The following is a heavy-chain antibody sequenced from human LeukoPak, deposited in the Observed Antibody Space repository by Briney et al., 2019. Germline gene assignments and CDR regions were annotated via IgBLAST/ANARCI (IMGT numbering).Heavy chain of an antibody. CDR3: ARVGFSGDDANESRSPEKYYFDY. D-gene: IGHD2-21*02. CDR1: GGSFSGYY. V-gene: IGHV4-34*01. J-gene: IGHJ4*02. Sequence: SETLSLTCAVYGGSFSGYYWSWIRQPPGKGLEWIGEVNHSGSTNCNPSLKSRVTISVDTSKNQFSLKLSSVTAADTAVYYCARVGFSGDDANESRSPEKYYFDYWGQGTQVTVSS. CDR2: VNHSGST.